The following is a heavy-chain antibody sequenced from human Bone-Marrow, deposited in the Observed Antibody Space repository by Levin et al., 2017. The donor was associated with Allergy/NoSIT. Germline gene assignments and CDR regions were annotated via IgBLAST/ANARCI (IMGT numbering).Heavy chain of an antibody. D-gene: IGHD3-10*01. V-gene: IGHV4-39*01. J-gene: IGHJ4*02. CDR1: GASISSSSHY. CDR2: RYASGST. CDR3: ARHRTGSFYKGPFDY. Sequence: SETLSLTCSVSGASISSSSHYWGWIRQAPGKGLEWVGSRYASGSTYSNPSLGSRVTIPVDTSKNQFSLKLRSVTAADTAVYYCARHRTGSFYKGPFDYWGQGTLATVSS.